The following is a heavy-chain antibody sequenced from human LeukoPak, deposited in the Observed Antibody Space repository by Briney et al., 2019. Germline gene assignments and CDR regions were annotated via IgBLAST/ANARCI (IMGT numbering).Heavy chain of an antibody. CDR1: GYTFTSYG. CDR2: ISAYNGNT. CDR3: ARDFSGSGSYYNLGSYGMDV. J-gene: IGHJ6*02. D-gene: IGHD3-10*01. Sequence: ASVKVSCKASGYTFTSYGISWVRQAPGQGLEWMGWISAYNGNTNYAQKLQGRVTMTTDTSTSTAYMELRSLRSDDTAVYYCARDFSGSGSYYNLGSYGMDVWGQGTTVTVSS. V-gene: IGHV1-18*01.